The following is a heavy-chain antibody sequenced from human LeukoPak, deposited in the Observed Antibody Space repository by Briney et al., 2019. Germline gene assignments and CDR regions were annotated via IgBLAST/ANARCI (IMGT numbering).Heavy chain of an antibody. D-gene: IGHD6-19*01. CDR3: AREVVGAVAGARYYYYYYMDV. J-gene: IGHJ6*03. Sequence: SVKVSCKASGGTFSSYAISWVRQAPGQGLEWMGRIIPIFGTANYAQKFQGRVTITTDESTSTAYMELSSLRSEDTAVYYCAREVVGAVAGARYYYYYYMDVWGKGTTVTVSS. CDR1: GGTFSSYA. CDR2: IIPIFGTA. V-gene: IGHV1-69*05.